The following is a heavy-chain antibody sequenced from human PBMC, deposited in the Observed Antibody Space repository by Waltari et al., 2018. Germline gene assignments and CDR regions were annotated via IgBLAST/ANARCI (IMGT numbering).Heavy chain of an antibody. CDR1: GYTFSDYY. V-gene: IGHV1-2*02. J-gene: IGHJ4*02. CDR3: ARDGSFDF. CDR2: INPSSDST. Sequence: QVQLVQSGAEVTKPGASVKVYCKAFGYTFSDYYMHWVRQAPGQGLEWMGLINPSSDSTKYAQKFQGRVTLTRDTSINTVYMELSILRSDDPALYYCARDGSFDFWGQGTLVTVSA.